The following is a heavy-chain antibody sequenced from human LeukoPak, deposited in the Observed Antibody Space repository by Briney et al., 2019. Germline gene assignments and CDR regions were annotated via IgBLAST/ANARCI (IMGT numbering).Heavy chain of an antibody. CDR3: ARQARKRWLQLGYFDL. CDR1: GGSFSGYY. V-gene: IGHV4-34*01. CDR2: INHSGST. Sequence: PSETLSLTCAVYGGSFSGYYWSWIRQPPGKGLEWIGEINHSGSTNYNPSLKSRVTISVDTSKNQFSLKLSSVTAADTAVYYCARQARKRWLQLGYFDLWGRGTLVTVSS. J-gene: IGHJ2*01. D-gene: IGHD5-24*01.